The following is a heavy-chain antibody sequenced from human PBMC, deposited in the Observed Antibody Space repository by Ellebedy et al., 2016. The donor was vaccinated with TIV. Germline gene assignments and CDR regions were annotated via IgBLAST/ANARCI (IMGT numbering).Heavy chain of an antibody. J-gene: IGHJ5*02. D-gene: IGHD2-2*01. CDR3: ARDARFIDQQHNWFDP. CDR1: GFTFSDYY. CDR2: ISTSGRTI. V-gene: IGHV3-11*01. Sequence: GESLKISCAASGFTFSDYYMSWIRQAPGKGLEWVSYISTSGRTIYYADSVKGRFTISRDNAENSLYLQMKSLRAEDTAVYYCARDARFIDQQHNWFDPWGQGTLVTVSS.